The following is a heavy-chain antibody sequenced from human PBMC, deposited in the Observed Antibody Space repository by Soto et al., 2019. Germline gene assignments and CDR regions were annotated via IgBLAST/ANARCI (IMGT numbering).Heavy chain of an antibody. CDR3: ARDRGGAGDYCFYYYMDV. J-gene: IGHJ6*03. V-gene: IGHV4-31*03. D-gene: IGHD2-21*02. Sequence: SETLSLTCTVSGGSISSGGYYWSWIRQHPGKGLEWIGYIYYSGSTYYNPSLKSRVTISVDTSKNQFSLKLSSVTAADTAVYYCARDRGGAGDYCFYYYMDVWGKGTTVTVSS. CDR1: GGSISSGGYY. CDR2: IYYSGST.